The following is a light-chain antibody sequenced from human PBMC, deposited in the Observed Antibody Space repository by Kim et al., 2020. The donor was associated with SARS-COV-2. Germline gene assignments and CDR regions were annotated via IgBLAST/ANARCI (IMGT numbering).Light chain of an antibody. J-gene: IGKJ3*01. V-gene: IGKV3-20*01. CDR3: QQSYITPFT. CDR1: QSVSSSY. Sequence: EIVLTQSPGTLSLSPGERATLSCRASQSVSSSYLAWYQQKAGQAPRLLIYGASSRATGIPNRFSGSGSGTDFTLTISSLQPEDFATYFCQQSYITPFTFGPGTKVDIK. CDR2: GAS.